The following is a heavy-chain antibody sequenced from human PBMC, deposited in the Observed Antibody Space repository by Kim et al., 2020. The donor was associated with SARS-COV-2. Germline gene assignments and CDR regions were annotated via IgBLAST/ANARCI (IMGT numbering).Heavy chain of an antibody. D-gene: IGHD3-10*01. CDR3: TTIGGFGSGTYYLYYFDS. Sequence: GRFTISRDDSRNTLYLQMNSLTTEDTAVYYCTTIGGFGSGTYYLYYFDSWGQGALVTVSS. J-gene: IGHJ4*02. V-gene: IGHV3-15*01.